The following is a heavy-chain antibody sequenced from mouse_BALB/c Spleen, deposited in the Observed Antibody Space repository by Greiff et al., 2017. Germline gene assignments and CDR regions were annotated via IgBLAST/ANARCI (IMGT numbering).Heavy chain of an antibody. CDR2: ISNGGGST. J-gene: IGHJ4*01. CDR1: GFTFSSYT. D-gene: IGHD4-1*01. V-gene: IGHV5-12-2*01. CDR3: ARHSELGYYAMDD. Sequence: DVKLVESGGGLVQPGGSLKLSCAASGFTFSSYTMSWVRQTPEKRLEWVAYISNGGGSTYYPDTVKGRFTISRDNAKNTLYLQMSSLKSEDTAMYYCARHSELGYYAMDDWGQGTSVTVSS.